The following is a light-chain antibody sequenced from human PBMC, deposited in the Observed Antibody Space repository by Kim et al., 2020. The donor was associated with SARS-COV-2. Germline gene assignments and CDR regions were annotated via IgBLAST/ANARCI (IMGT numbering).Light chain of an antibody. CDR2: GAS. J-gene: IGKJ1*01. CDR3: QRYNSWPPWT. V-gene: IGKV3-15*01. CDR1: QSVGSN. Sequence: EIVMTQSLATLSVSPGETATLSCRASQSVGSNLAWYQQRPGQTPKLLIYGASTRATGIPARFSGSGAGTEFTLTVSGLQSEDFAIYYCQRYNSWPPWTFGQGTKVDIK.